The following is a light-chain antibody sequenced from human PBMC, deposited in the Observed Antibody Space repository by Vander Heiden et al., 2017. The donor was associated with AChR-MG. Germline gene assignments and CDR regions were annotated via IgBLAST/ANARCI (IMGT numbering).Light chain of an antibody. J-gene: IGLJ2*01. CDR3: AAWDDSLNVL. Sequence: QPVLTQPPSASGTPGQRVTISCSGSSSNIGSNTVNWYQQLPGTAPKLLIYSNNQRSSGVPDRFSGSKSGTSASLAISGLQSEDEADYYCAAWDDSLNVLFGGGTKLTVL. CDR2: SNN. V-gene: IGLV1-44*01. CDR1: SSNIGSNT.